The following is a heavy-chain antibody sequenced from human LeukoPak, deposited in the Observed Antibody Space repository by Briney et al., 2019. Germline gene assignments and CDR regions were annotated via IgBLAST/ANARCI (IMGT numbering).Heavy chain of an antibody. D-gene: IGHD6-19*01. CDR2: IYYSGST. CDR3: ASSYSSGWYYFDY. CDR1: GGSISSGDYY. V-gene: IGHV4-30-4*08. J-gene: IGHJ4*02. Sequence: SETLSLTCTVSGGSISSGDYYWSWIRQPPGKGQEWIGYIYYSGSTYYNPSLKSRVTISVDTSKNQFSLKLSSVTAADTAVYYCASSYSSGWYYFDYWGQGTLVTVSS.